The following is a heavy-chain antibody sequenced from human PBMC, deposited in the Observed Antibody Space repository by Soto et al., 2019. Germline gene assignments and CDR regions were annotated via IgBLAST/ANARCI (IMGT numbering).Heavy chain of an antibody. D-gene: IGHD1-1*01. CDR3: VRQGIGNLHGLVDV. Sequence: QVQLQQSGPDRVKPWGTLSLTCSVSSGPSSSHNWGWIRQPPGRGLEWFGYFYSTGGTSYNPSLKSRVTISADTSTNHLSLTLTSVTAADTAVYYCVRQGIGNLHGLVDVWGQGTTVRVSS. CDR1: SGPSSSHN. V-gene: IGHV4-59*08. J-gene: IGHJ6*02. CDR2: FYSTGGT.